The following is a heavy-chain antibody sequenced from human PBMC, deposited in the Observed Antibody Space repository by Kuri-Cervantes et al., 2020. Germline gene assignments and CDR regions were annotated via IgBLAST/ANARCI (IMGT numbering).Heavy chain of an antibody. CDR1: GFTFSSYA. CDR3: ARENGDFWSGYMSYYLDV. Sequence: GGSLRLSCAASGFTFSSYAMSWVRQAPGKGLEWVSAISGSGGSTYYADSVKGRFTISRDNSKNTLYLQMNSLRAEDTAVYFCARENGDFWSGYMSYYLDVWGKGTTVTVSS. V-gene: IGHV3-23*01. CDR2: ISGSGGST. D-gene: IGHD3-3*01. J-gene: IGHJ6*03.